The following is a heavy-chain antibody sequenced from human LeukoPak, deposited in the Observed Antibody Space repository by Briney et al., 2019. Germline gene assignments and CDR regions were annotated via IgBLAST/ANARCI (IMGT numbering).Heavy chain of an antibody. Sequence: PGGSLRLSCAASGFTFSSYSMNWVRQAPGKGLEWVSSISSSSSYIYYADSVKGRFTISRDNSKNTLYLQMNSLRPDDTAVYYCARGQTSDHWFDPWGQGALVTVSS. CDR2: ISSSSSYI. CDR1: GFTFSSYS. CDR3: ARGQTSDHWFDP. J-gene: IGHJ5*02. V-gene: IGHV3-21*01.